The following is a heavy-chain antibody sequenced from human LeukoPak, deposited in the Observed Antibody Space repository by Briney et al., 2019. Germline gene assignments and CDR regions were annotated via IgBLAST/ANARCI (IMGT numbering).Heavy chain of an antibody. CDR1: GFTFSSYA. V-gene: IGHV3-23*01. Sequence: PGGSLRLSCAASGFTFSSYAMSWVRQAPGKGLEWVSPISGSGGSTYYADSVKGRFTISRDNSKNTLYLQMNSLRAEDTAVYYCAKDTNPAPPWSKGSYYWDAFDIWGQGTMVTVSS. CDR2: ISGSGGST. J-gene: IGHJ3*02. CDR3: AKDTNPAPPWSKGSYYWDAFDI. D-gene: IGHD3-10*01.